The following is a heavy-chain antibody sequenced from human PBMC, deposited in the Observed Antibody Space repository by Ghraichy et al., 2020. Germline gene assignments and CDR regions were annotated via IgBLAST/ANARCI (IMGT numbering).Heavy chain of an antibody. D-gene: IGHD2-2*02. CDR1: DGSFNDYF. J-gene: IGHJ6*02. Sequence: SETLSLTCAVHDGSFNDYFWSWIRQSPGMGLEWVGEIDHSGNTNYNPSLKGRVTISLDTSRNQFSLKMSSLTAADTGVYYCARGKRTSVWVGDLLYKHFYGLDVWGQGTTVTVSS. CDR3: ARGKRTSVWVGDLLYKHFYGLDV. V-gene: IGHV4-34*01. CDR2: IDHSGNT.